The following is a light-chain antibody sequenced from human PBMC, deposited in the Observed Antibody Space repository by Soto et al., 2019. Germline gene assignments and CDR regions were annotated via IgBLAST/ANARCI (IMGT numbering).Light chain of an antibody. CDR1: QTISSW. Sequence: DIQMTQSPSTLSASVGDRVTITCRASQTISSWLAWYQRKPGKAPKLLIYDASSLESGVRSRFSGSGSGTEFTLTISSLQPDDFATYYCQHYNSYPRTFGQGTKVEIK. J-gene: IGKJ1*01. CDR2: DAS. CDR3: QHYNSYPRT. V-gene: IGKV1-5*01.